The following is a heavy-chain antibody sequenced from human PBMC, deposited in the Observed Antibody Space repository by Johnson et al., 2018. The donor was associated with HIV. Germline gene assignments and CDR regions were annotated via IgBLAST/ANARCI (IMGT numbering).Heavy chain of an antibody. CDR3: ARVGANFDAFDI. CDR2: IRYDGSNK. D-gene: IGHD4/OR15-4a*01. CDR1: GFTFSSYG. Sequence: QVQLVESGGGVVQPGGSLRLSCAASGFTFSSYGMHWVRQAPGKGLEWVAFIRYDGSNKYYADSVKGRFTISRDNSKNTLYLQMNSLRAEDTAVYYCARVGANFDAFDIWGLGTMVTVSS. J-gene: IGHJ3*02. V-gene: IGHV3-30*02.